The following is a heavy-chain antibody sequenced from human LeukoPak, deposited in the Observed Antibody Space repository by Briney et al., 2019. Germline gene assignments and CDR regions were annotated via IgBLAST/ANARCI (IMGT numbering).Heavy chain of an antibody. D-gene: IGHD3-22*01. J-gene: IGHJ6*03. V-gene: IGHV4-59*01. Sequence: SETLSLTCMVSGVSISNYYWSWLRQSPGKGLEWIGYIYYTGSTNYNPSLKSRVTISIDTPKNQFSLKLSSVTAADTAVYYCARGDGYDTSGYPRYYYYYYMDVWGKGTTVTVSS. CDR2: IYYTGST. CDR3: ARGDGYDTSGYPRYYYYYYMDV. CDR1: GVSISNYY.